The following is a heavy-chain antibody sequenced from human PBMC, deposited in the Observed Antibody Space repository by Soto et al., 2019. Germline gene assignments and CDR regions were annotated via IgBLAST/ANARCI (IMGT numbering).Heavy chain of an antibody. CDR3: ARDATFGTKGGSFDI. D-gene: IGHD3-16*01. CDR2: MWYDGTNK. CDR1: VFTFRIYS. Sequence: GALRLSCAASVFTFRIYSMHWVRQSPGKGLEWVAVMWYDGTNKYYGESVKGRFTISRDNSENTLYLQMNSLRVEDTAVYYCARDATFGTKGGSFDIWGHGTLVTVSS. V-gene: IGHV3-33*01. J-gene: IGHJ3*02.